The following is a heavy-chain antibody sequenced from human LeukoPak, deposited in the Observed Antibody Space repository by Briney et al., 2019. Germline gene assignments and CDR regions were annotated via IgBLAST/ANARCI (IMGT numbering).Heavy chain of an antibody. CDR2: IYYSGST. J-gene: IGHJ4*02. CDR1: GGSISSSSYY. Sequence: SETLSLTCTVSGGSISSSSYYWGWIRQPPGKGLEWIGSIYYSGSTYYNPSLKSRVTISVDTSKNQFSLKLSSVTAADTAVYYCARPKRNAFDYWGQGTLVTVSS. D-gene: IGHD5-24*01. V-gene: IGHV4-39*01. CDR3: ARPKRNAFDY.